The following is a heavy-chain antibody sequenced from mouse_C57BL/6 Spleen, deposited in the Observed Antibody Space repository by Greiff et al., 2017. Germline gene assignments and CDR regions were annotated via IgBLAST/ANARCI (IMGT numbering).Heavy chain of an antibody. CDR2: ISYDGSN. V-gene: IGHV3-6*01. CDR1: GYSITSGYY. J-gene: IGHJ2*01. Sequence: DVQLQESGPGLVKPSQSLSLTCSVTGYSITSGYYLNWIRQFPGNKLEWMGYISYDGSNNYNPSLKNRISITRDTSKNQFFLKLNSVTTEDTATYYCARDGDYWGQGTTLTVSS. CDR3: ARDGDY.